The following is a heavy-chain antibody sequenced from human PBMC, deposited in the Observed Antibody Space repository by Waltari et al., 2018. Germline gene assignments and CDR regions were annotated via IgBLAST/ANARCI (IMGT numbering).Heavy chain of an antibody. V-gene: IGHV4-4*07. CDR3: ARGYSDDGGEYFKH. D-gene: IGHD3-16*01. J-gene: IGHJ1*01. CDR2: VYTTGTT. CDR1: GVSISDYY. Sequence: QVQLQESGPRLVEPWETLSLTCRISGVSISDYYWSWIRQPAGKGLEFIGGVYTTGTTDYNPSLRSRATVSVDKSKNHFSLSLTSVTAADTAIYYCARGYSDDGGEYFKHWGQGTLVSVSS.